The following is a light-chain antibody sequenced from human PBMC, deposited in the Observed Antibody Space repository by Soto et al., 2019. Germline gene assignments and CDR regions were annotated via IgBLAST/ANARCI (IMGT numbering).Light chain of an antibody. CDR3: SSYTSSSTLYV. Sequence: QSVLTQPASVSGSPGQSITISCTGTSSDVGGSNYVSWYQHHPGKAPKLMIYEVSNRPSGVSNRFSGSKSGNTASLTISGLQAEDEADYYCSSYTSSSTLYVFRTGTKLTVL. CDR1: SSDVGGSNY. J-gene: IGLJ1*01. V-gene: IGLV2-14*01. CDR2: EVS.